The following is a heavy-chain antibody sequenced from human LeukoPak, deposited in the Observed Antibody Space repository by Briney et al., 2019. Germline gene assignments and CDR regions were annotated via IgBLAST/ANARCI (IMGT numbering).Heavy chain of an antibody. V-gene: IGHV3-48*04. Sequence: GGSLRLSCAASGFTFSSYSMNWVRQAPGKGLEWVSYISSSSTIYYADSVKGRFTISRDNAKNSLYLQMNSLRAEDTAVYYCARDLRYCSSTSCYRGVDYWGQGTLDTVSS. J-gene: IGHJ4*02. CDR3: ARDLRYCSSTSCYRGVDY. CDR1: GFTFSSYS. D-gene: IGHD2-2*02. CDR2: ISSSSTI.